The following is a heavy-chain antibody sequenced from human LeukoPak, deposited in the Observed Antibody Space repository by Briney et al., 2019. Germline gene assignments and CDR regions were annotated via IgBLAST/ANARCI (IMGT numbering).Heavy chain of an antibody. CDR3: ARDLDAGGTPGDDFDY. J-gene: IGHJ4*02. D-gene: IGHD4-23*01. Sequence: GGFLRLSCAASGFTFSNYWMHWVRQSPGKGPVWVARINIDGSYTSYADSVKGRFTISRDDAKNTLYLQMSSLRAEDTAVYYCARDLDAGGTPGDDFDYWGRGTLVTVSS. V-gene: IGHV3-74*01. CDR2: INIDGSYT. CDR1: GFTFSNYW.